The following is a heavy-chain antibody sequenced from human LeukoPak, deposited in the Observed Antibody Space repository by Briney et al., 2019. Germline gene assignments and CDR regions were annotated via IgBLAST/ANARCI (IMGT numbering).Heavy chain of an antibody. CDR1: GGSFSGYY. CDR2: INHSGST. J-gene: IGHJ6*03. Sequence: SETLSLTCAVYGGSFSGYYWSWIRQPPGKGLEWIGEINHSGSTDYNPSLKSRVTISVDTSKNQFSLKLSSVTAADTAVYYCARAWVGDYYYYYYMDGWGKGTTVTVSS. V-gene: IGHV4-34*01. CDR3: ARAWVGDYYYYYYMDG. D-gene: IGHD2-21*02.